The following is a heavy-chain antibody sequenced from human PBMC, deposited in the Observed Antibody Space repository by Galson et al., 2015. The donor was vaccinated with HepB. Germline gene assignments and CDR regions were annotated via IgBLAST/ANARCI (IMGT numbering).Heavy chain of an antibody. V-gene: IGHV3-30*18. J-gene: IGHJ3*02. CDR2: ISYDGSNK. CDR1: GFTFSSYG. CDR3: AKDRNRAFDI. Sequence: SLRLSCAASGFTFSSYGMHRVRQAPGKGLEWVAVISYDGSNKYYADSVKGRFTISRDNSKNTLYLQMNSLRAEDTAVYYCAKDRNRAFDIWGQGTMVTVSS.